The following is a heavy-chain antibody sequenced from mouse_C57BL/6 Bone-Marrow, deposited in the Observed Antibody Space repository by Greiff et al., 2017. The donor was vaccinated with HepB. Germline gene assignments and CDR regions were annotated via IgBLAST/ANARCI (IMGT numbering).Heavy chain of an antibody. CDR3: ARHDPLGGSSYSY. Sequence: DVMLVESGGGLVKPGGSLKLSCAASGFTFSSYTMSWVRQTPEKRLEWVATISGGGGNTYYPDSVKGRFTISRDNAKNTLYLQMSSLRSEDTALYYCARHDPLGGSSYSYWGQGTTLTVSS. D-gene: IGHD1-1*01. CDR1: GFTFSSYT. CDR2: ISGGGGNT. V-gene: IGHV5-9*01. J-gene: IGHJ2*01.